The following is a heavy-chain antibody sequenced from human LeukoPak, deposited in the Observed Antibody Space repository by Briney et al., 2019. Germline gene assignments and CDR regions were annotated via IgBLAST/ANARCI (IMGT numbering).Heavy chain of an antibody. CDR1: GGSISSYY. CDR2: IYYSGST. V-gene: IGHV4-59*01. Sequence: SETLSLTCTVSGGSISSYYWSWIRQPPGKGLEWIGYIYYSGSTNYNPSLKSRVTISVDTSKNQFSLKLSSVTAADTAVYYCARAGYGGNSLFDYWGQGTLVTVSS. D-gene: IGHD4-23*01. CDR3: ARAGYGGNSLFDY. J-gene: IGHJ4*02.